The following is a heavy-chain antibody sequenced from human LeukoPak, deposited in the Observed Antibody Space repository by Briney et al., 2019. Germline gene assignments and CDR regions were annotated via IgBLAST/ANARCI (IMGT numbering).Heavy chain of an antibody. Sequence: GGSLRLSCAASGFTFDDYAMHWVRQAPGKGLEWVSLISGDGGSTYYADSVKGRFTISRDNSRNSLYLQMNSLRTEDTALYYCAKSAVPYSSGWSSYYYYGMDVWGQGTTVTVSS. CDR1: GFTFDDYA. CDR3: AKSAVPYSSGWSSYYYYGMDV. D-gene: IGHD6-19*01. J-gene: IGHJ6*02. V-gene: IGHV3-43*02. CDR2: ISGDGGST.